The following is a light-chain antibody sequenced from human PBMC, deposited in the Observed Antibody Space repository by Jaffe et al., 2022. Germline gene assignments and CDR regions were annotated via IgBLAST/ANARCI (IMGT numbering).Light chain of an antibody. CDR2: AAS. J-gene: IGKJ4*01. CDR1: QGISSY. CDR3: QQYYSYPPFT. V-gene: IGKV1-8*01. Sequence: AIRMTQSPSSFSASTGDRVTITCRASQGISSYLAWYQQKPGKAPKLLIYAASTLQSGVPSRFSGSGSGTDFTLTISCLQSEDFATYYCQQYYSYPPFTFGGGTKVEIK.